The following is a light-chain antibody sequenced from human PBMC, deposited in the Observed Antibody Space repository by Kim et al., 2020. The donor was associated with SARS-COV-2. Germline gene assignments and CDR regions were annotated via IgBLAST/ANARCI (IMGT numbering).Light chain of an antibody. CDR2: GAT. CDR1: QSVSSN. CDR3: QQDDNWPET. J-gene: IGKJ2*01. V-gene: IGKV3-15*01. Sequence: EVVMTQSPATLSVSPGERATLSCGASQSVSSNFVWYQQKPGLAASLLIYGATTRATGIPARFSGSGSGTEFTLTISSLQTEDFAVYYCQQDDNWPETFGHGT.